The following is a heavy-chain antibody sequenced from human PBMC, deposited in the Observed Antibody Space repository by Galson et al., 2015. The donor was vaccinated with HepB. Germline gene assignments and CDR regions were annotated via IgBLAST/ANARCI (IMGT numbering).Heavy chain of an antibody. CDR1: GFTFSSYA. CDR2: ISYDGSNK. J-gene: IGHJ4*02. V-gene: IGHV3-30-3*01. Sequence: SLRLSCAASGFTFSSYAMHWVRQAPGKGLEWVAVISYDGSNKYYADSVKGRFTISRDNSKNTLYLQMNSLRAEDTAVYYCARVTELLPFDYWGQGTLVTVSS. D-gene: IGHD3-10*01. CDR3: ARVTELLPFDY.